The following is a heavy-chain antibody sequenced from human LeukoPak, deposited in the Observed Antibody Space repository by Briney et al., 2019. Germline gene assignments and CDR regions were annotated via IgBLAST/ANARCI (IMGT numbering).Heavy chain of an antibody. CDR1: GGTFSSYA. CDR2: IIPIFGTA. D-gene: IGHD3-3*01. J-gene: IGHJ4*02. CDR3: AREFLELGGPGY. V-gene: IGHV1-69*05. Sequence: ASVKVSCKASGGTFSSYAISWVRQAPGQGLEWMGGIIPIFGTANYAQKLQGRVTMTTDTSTSTAYMELRSLRSDDTAVYYCAREFLELGGPGYWGQGTLVTVSS.